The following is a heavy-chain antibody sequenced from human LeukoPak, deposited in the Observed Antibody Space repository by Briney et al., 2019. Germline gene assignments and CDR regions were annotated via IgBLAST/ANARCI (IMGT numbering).Heavy chain of an antibody. CDR3: AREHYDFWSGPGWFDP. D-gene: IGHD3-3*01. J-gene: IGHJ5*02. CDR2: IYTSGST. Sequence: SETLSLTCTVSGGSISSYYWSWIRQPAGKGLEWIGRIYTSGSTNYNPSLKSRVTMSVDTSQNQFYLKLDSVNAGDTAVYYCAREHYDFWSGPGWFDPWGQGTMVTVSS. CDR1: GGSISSYY. V-gene: IGHV4-4*07.